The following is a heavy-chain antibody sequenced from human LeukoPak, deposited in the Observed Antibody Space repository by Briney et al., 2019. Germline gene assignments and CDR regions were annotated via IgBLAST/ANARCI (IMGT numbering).Heavy chain of an antibody. D-gene: IGHD6-13*01. CDR1: GGSISSSSYY. V-gene: IGHV4-39*07. Sequence: PSETLSLTCTVSGGSISSSSYYWGWIRQPPGKGLEWIGSIYYSGSTYYNPSLKSRVTISVDTSKNQFSLKLSSVTAADTAVYYCARGRISSSWFPNWFDPWGQGTLVTVSS. J-gene: IGHJ5*02. CDR2: IYYSGST. CDR3: ARGRISSSWFPNWFDP.